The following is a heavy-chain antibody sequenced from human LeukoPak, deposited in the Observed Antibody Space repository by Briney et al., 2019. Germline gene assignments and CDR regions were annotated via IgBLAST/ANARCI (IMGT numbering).Heavy chain of an antibody. J-gene: IGHJ6*02. D-gene: IGHD3/OR15-3a*01. CDR1: GGSISSGSYY. CDR3: ARSLDYLYGMDV. Sequence: SQTLSLTCTVSGGSISSGSYYWRWIRQPAGKGLEWLGRIYTSGSTNYNPSLKSRVTISVDTPKNQFSLKLSSVTAADTAVYYCARSLDYLYGMDVWGQGTTVTVSS. V-gene: IGHV4-61*02. CDR2: IYTSGST.